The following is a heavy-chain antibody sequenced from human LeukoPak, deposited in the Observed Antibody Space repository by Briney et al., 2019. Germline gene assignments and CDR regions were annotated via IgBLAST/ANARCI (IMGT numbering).Heavy chain of an antibody. J-gene: IGHJ4*02. V-gene: IGHV3-48*03. CDR3: ARGSGIYAY. D-gene: IGHD5-12*01. Sequence: CYADSVKGRFTISRDNAKSSLYLQMNSLRAEDTAVYYCARGSGIYAYWGQGTLVTVSS.